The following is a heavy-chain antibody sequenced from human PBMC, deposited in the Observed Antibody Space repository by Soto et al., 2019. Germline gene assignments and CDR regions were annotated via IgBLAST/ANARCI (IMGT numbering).Heavy chain of an antibody. CDR1: GCSISSYY. V-gene: IGHV4-59*01. CDR2: IYYSGST. D-gene: IGHD2-21*01. CDR3: ARRWGGTFDY. Sequence: QVQLQESGPGLVKPSETLSLTCTVSGCSISSYYWSWIRQPPGKGLEWIGYIYYSGSTNYNPSLKSRVTISVDTSKNQFSLKLFSVTAADTAVYYCARRWGGTFDYWGQGTLVTVSS. J-gene: IGHJ4*02.